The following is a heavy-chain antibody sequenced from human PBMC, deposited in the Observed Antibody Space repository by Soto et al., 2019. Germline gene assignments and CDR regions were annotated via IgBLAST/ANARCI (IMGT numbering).Heavy chain of an antibody. V-gene: IGHV3-23*01. CDR3: AKDRLAGNFDY. CDR1: GFTFNNYA. J-gene: IGHJ4*02. CDR2: ISATGGST. Sequence: GGSLRLSCAASGFTFNNYAMNWVRQAPGKGLEWVATISATGGSTYYADSVKGRFTISRDNSKKTLYLQMNGLRVEDTAVYYCAKDRLAGNFDYWGQGTQVTVSS.